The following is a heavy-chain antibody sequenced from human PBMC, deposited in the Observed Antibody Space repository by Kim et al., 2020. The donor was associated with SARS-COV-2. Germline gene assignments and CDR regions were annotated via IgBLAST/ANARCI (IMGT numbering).Heavy chain of an antibody. V-gene: IGHV3-23*01. J-gene: IGHJ4*02. D-gene: IGHD1-26*01. CDR1: GFTFSAYA. CDR3: ARVGSGPNVGRDYFGS. CDR2: LSGGGGST. Sequence: GGSLRLSCAASGFTFSAYAMSWFRQAPGKGLEWVASLSGGGGSTYYADSVKVRFTISRDNSENMLFLQMNTLRAEDTAIYYCARVGSGPNVGRDYFGSWAREPWSPSPQ.